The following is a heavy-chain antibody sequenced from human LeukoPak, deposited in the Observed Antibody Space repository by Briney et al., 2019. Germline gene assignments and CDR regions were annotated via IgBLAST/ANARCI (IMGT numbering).Heavy chain of an antibody. CDR2: IYTSGST. Sequence: ETLSLTCTVSGGSISSYYWSWIRQPAGKGMEWIGRIYTSGSTNYNPSLKSRVTMSVDTSKNQFSLKLSSVTAADTAVYYCARDDFWSGYYYFDYWGQGTLVTVSS. V-gene: IGHV4-4*07. CDR3: ARDDFWSGYYYFDY. J-gene: IGHJ4*02. D-gene: IGHD3-3*01. CDR1: GGSISSYY.